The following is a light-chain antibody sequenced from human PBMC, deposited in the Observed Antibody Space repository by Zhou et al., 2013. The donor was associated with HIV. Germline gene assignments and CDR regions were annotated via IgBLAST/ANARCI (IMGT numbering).Light chain of an antibody. Sequence: DIQMTQSPSSLSASVGDRVTITCRASQGISDYLAWYQQKPGKVPKLLIYAASTLQSGVPSRFSGSGSGTEFTLTISGLLSEDSATYFCQQYKSFPPTFGGGTKLEIK. CDR2: AAS. V-gene: IGKV1-27*01. CDR3: QQYKSFPPT. J-gene: IGKJ4*01. CDR1: QGISDY.